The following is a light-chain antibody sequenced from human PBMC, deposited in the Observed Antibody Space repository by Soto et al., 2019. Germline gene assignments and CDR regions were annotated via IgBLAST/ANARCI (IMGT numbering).Light chain of an antibody. Sequence: QSALTQPASVSGSPGQSITISCTGTSSDVGGYNYVSWYQQHPGKAPKLMIYEVSNRPSGVSNRFSGSKSGNTASLTISGLQAEDEAEYYCSSYTISSTLERVFGGGTKLTVL. CDR2: EVS. CDR1: SSDVGGYNY. J-gene: IGLJ3*02. V-gene: IGLV2-14*01. CDR3: SSYTISSTLERV.